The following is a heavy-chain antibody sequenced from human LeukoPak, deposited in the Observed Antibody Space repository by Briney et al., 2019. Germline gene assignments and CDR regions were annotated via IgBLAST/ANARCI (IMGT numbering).Heavy chain of an antibody. J-gene: IGHJ4*02. Sequence: SETLSLTCTVSGGSISPYYWSRIRQPPGKGLEYIGYNSGSTNYNPSLKSRVTISLDTSKNQFSLKLSSVTAADTAVYYCARSTWLLDKWGQGSLVTVSS. V-gene: IGHV4-59*01. CDR2: NSGST. CDR3: ARSTWLLDK. CDR1: GGSISPYY. D-gene: IGHD3-22*01.